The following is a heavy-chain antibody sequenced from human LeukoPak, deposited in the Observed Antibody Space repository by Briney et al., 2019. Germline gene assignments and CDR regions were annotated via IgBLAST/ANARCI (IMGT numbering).Heavy chain of an antibody. CDR3: TTELRRKLLGFDY. CDR1: GFTFSNAW. D-gene: IGHD4/OR15-4a*01. V-gene: IGHV3-15*01. Sequence: TTGGSLRLSCAASGFTFSNAWMSWVRQAPGKGLEWVGRIKSKTDGGTTDYAAPVKGRFTISRDDSKNTLYLQMNSLKTEDTAVYYCTTELRRKLLGFDYWGQGTLVTVSS. J-gene: IGHJ4*02. CDR2: IKSKTDGGTT.